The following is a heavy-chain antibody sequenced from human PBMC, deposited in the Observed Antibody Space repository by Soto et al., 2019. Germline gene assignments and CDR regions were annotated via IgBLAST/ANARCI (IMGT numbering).Heavy chain of an antibody. J-gene: IGHJ5*02. V-gene: IGHV5-10-1*01. CDR2: IDPSDSYT. D-gene: IGHD4-17*01. CDR3: ARHYGGNSDWFDP. Sequence: GESLKISCNGSGYSFTSYWISWVRQMPGKGLEWMGRIDPSDSYTNYSPSFQGHVTISADKSISTAYLQWSSLKASDTVMYYCARHYGGNSDWFDPWGQGTLVTVSS. CDR1: GYSFTSYW.